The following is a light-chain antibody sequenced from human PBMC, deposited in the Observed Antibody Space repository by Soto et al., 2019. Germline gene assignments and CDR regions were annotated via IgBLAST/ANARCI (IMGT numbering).Light chain of an antibody. Sequence: EIVLTQSPGTLSLSPGERTTLSCRASQSVSSSYLAWNQQKTSKTPRLLISAASSRPTVFQDGFSGIGSGTDFTLTISRRGPEDFAVYYCQKYGSSGWTFGQGTKGDIK. CDR1: QSVSSSY. CDR3: QKYGSSGWT. J-gene: IGKJ1*01. CDR2: AAS. V-gene: IGKV3-20*01.